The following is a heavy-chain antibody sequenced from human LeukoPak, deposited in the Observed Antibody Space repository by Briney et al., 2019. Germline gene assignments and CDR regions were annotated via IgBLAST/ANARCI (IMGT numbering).Heavy chain of an antibody. CDR1: GGSISSGDYY. Sequence: SQTLSLTCTVSGGSISSGDYYWSWIRLPPGKGLEWIGYIYYSGSTYYNPSLKSRVTISVDTSKNQFSLKLSSVTAADTAVYYCARALGDYDFWSGTPTYDAFDIWGQGTMVTVSS. D-gene: IGHD3-3*01. CDR2: IYYSGST. J-gene: IGHJ3*02. V-gene: IGHV4-30-4*08. CDR3: ARALGDYDFWSGTPTYDAFDI.